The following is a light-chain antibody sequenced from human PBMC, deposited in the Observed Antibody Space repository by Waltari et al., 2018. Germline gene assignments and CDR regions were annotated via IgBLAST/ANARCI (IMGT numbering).Light chain of an antibody. CDR2: AAS. CDR3: QQYYSSPAT. V-gene: IGKV1-8*01. J-gene: IGKJ1*01. Sequence: IRITQSPSSLPPSTGDRVTITCRASQSIRSYLAWYKQKPGKAPKVLIYAASTLQSGVPSRFSGSRSGTDFTLTISCLQSEDFAIYYCQQYYSSPATFGQGTKVEIK. CDR1: QSIRSY.